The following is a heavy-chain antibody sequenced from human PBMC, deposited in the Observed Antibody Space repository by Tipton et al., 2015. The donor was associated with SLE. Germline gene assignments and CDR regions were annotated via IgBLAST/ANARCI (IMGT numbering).Heavy chain of an antibody. J-gene: IGHJ1*01. Sequence: TLSLTCTVSGASISSGSYYWSWIRQHPGKGLEWIGYIYGSGTTYSNPSLKSRVTMSVDTSKNQFSLKLSSVTAADTAVYYCARDGGGFACFHPWGQGTLVTVSS. CDR3: ARDGGGFACFHP. V-gene: IGHV4-31*03. CDR1: GASISSGSYY. CDR2: IYGSGTT. D-gene: IGHD3-16*01.